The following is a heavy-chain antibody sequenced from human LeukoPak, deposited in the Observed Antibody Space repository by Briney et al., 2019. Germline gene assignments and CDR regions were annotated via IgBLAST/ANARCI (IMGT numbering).Heavy chain of an antibody. CDR1: VFTFSDYY. Sequence: GGSLRLSCAASVFTFSDYYMSWIRQAPGKGLEWVSYISSSSSYTNYADSVKGQFTISRDNSKNTLYLQMNSLGADDTAVYHCANVDAGDYWGQGTLVTVSS. D-gene: IGHD5-12*01. J-gene: IGHJ4*02. CDR3: ANVDAGDY. V-gene: IGHV3-11*06. CDR2: ISSSSSYT.